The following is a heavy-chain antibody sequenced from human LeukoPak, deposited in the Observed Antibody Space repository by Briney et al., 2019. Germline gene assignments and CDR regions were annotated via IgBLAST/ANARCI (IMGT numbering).Heavy chain of an antibody. Sequence: GGSLRLSCAASGFTFSSYGMHWVRQAPGKGLEWVAFIRYDGSNKYYADSVKGRFTISRDNSKNTLYLQMNSLRAEDTAVYYCAKDLRLLWFGEFLSPPNYWGQGTLVTVSS. J-gene: IGHJ4*02. V-gene: IGHV3-30*02. D-gene: IGHD3-10*01. CDR1: GFTFSSYG. CDR3: AKDLRLLWFGEFLSPPNY. CDR2: IRYDGSNK.